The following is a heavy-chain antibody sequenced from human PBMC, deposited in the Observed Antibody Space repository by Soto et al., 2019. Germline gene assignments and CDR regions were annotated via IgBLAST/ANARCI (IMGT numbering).Heavy chain of an antibody. CDR3: AKLTTS. CDR2: TSASGGST. Sequence: EVQLLESGGGLVQPGGSLRLSCAASGFTFASAAMSWVRQAPGKGLEWVSRTSASGGSTYSADSVKGRFTISRDNSKNTLSLQMNSLRVEDTAVYYCAKLTTSWGQGTLVTVSS. V-gene: IGHV3-23*01. CDR1: GFTFASAA. J-gene: IGHJ5*02.